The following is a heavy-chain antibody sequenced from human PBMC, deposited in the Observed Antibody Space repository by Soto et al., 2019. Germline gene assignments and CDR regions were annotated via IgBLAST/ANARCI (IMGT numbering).Heavy chain of an antibody. Sequence: QVQLQESGPGLVKPSETLSLTCTVSGGSISSYYWSWIRQPPGKGLEWIGYIYYSGSTNYNPSLKSRATISVDTPKHQFSLKLSSVTAADTAVYYCAREVVCSSTCCSYYFDYWGQGTLVTVSS. CDR2: IYYSGST. V-gene: IGHV4-59*12. D-gene: IGHD2-2*01. J-gene: IGHJ4*02. CDR3: AREVVCSSTCCSYYFDY. CDR1: GGSISSYY.